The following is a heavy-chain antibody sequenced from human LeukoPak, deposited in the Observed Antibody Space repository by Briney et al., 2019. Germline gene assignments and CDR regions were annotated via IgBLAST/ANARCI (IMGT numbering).Heavy chain of an antibody. CDR3: GRDPNGDYLGAFDL. CDR1: GFIFSNYY. CDR2: IGANGGAT. Sequence: GGSLRLSCAASGFIFSNYYLVWVRQAPGKGLELISGIGANGGATYYADSVKGRFTISRDNSRETLYLHMNGLRADDTAVYYCGRDPNGDYLGAFDLWGQGTTVSVSS. D-gene: IGHD4-17*01. J-gene: IGHJ3*01. V-gene: IGHV3-23*01.